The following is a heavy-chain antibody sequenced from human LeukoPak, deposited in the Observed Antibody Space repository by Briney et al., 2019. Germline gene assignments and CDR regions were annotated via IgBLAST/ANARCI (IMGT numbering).Heavy chain of an antibody. CDR2: ISSSSSTI. CDR3: ARRIAAAGTGPFDY. Sequence: GGSLRLSCAASGFTFSKYAMNWVRQAPGKGLEWVSYISSSSSTIYYADSVKGRFTISRDNAKNSLYLQMNSLRDEDTAVYYCARRIAAAGTGPFDYWGQGTLVTVSS. D-gene: IGHD6-13*01. CDR1: GFTFSKYA. J-gene: IGHJ4*02. V-gene: IGHV3-48*02.